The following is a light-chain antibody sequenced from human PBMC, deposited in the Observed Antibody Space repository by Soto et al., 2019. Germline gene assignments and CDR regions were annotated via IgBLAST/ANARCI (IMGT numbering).Light chain of an antibody. J-gene: IGKJ4*01. CDR1: ESVSRY. V-gene: IGKV3-11*01. CDR3: QQRSDWPST. CDR2: DAS. Sequence: EIVLTQSPATLSLSPGNRATLSCRASESVSRYLAWYQQKPGQAPRLLIYDASSRAAGIPARFSGSGSGTDFTLTITSLEPEDFAFYYCQQRSDWPSTFGGGTKVEIK.